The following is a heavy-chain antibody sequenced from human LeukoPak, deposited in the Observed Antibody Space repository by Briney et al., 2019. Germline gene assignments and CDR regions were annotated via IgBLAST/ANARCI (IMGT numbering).Heavy chain of an antibody. V-gene: IGHV1-18*01. D-gene: IGHD2-2*01. J-gene: IGHJ3*02. CDR3: ARCRLSEYDAFDI. CDR2: ISIYNGNT. CDR1: GYTFTNYG. Sequence: ASVKVSCKASGYTFTNYGISWVRQAPGQGLEWMGWISIYNGNTDYAQKLRGRVTMTTDTSTSTAYMELRSLRSDDTAVYYCARCRLSEYDAFDIWGQGTMVTVSS.